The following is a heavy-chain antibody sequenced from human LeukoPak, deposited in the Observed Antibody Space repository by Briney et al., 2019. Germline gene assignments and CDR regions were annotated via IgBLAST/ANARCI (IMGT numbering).Heavy chain of an antibody. D-gene: IGHD2-2*01. J-gene: IGHJ4*02. V-gene: IGHV4-30-4*08. Sequence: SETLSLTCTVSGGSISSGDYYWSWIRQPPGEGLEWIGYIYYSGSTYYNPSPKSRVTISVDTSKNQFSLKLSSVTAADTAVYYCAIFPVPAAMDADYWGQGILVTVSS. CDR2: IYYSGST. CDR1: GGSISSGDYY. CDR3: AIFPVPAAMDADY.